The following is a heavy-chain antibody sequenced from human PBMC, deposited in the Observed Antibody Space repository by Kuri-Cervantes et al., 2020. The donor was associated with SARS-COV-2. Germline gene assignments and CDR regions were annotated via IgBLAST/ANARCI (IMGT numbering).Heavy chain of an antibody. CDR3: ARVVPGGSHRTGTTHY. CDR2: IYSGDNT. J-gene: IGHJ4*02. V-gene: IGHV3-66*01. Sequence: GGSLRLSCAASGFTVSSNYMSWVRQAPGKGLEWVSVIYSGDNTEYADSVKGRFTISRDNAKNSLYLQMNSLRAEDTAVYYCARVVPGGSHRTGTTHYWGQGTLVTVSS. CDR1: GFTVSSNY. D-gene: IGHD1-7*01.